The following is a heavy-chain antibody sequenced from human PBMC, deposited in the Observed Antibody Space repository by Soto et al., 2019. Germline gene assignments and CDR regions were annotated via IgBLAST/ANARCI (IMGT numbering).Heavy chain of an antibody. J-gene: IGHJ4*02. D-gene: IGHD4-17*01. CDR2: ISYDGSNK. Sequence: PGGSLRLSCAASGFTFSSYGMHWVRQAPGKGLEWVAVISYDGSNKYYADSVKGRFTISRDNSKNTLYLQMNSLRAEDTAVYYCAKDAYGDYSIVDYWGQGTLVTVSS. CDR1: GFTFSSYG. V-gene: IGHV3-30*18. CDR3: AKDAYGDYSIVDY.